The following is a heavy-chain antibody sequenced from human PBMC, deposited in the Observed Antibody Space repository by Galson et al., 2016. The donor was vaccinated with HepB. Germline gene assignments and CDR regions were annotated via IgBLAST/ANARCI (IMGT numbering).Heavy chain of an antibody. V-gene: IGHV4-59*01. CDR1: GGSISSYF. CDR3: ARGVTGTPYFDF. D-gene: IGHD2-21*02. J-gene: IGHJ4*02. CDR2: IYKTGST. Sequence: ETLSLTCTVSGGSISSYFWSWIRQPPGKGLEWIGCIYKTGSTNYSPSLNSRVTLSVGTSKNQFSLKLGSVTAADTAVYYCARGVTGTPYFDFWGQGARVTVSS.